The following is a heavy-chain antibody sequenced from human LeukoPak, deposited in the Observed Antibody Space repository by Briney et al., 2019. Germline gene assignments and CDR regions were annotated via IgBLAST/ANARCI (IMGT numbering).Heavy chain of an antibody. CDR1: GITLSNYG. D-gene: IGHD3-10*01. J-gene: IGHJ4*02. CDR3: AKRGVVIRVVLVGFHKEAYYFDS. V-gene: IGHV3-23*01. Sequence: GGSLRLSCAVSGITLSNYGMSGVLQAPGKGLEWVAGISGSGGGTVYADSVKGRFTISRDNPKNTLYLQMNSLRAEDTAVYFCAKRGVVIRVVLVGFHKEAYYFDSWGQGALVTVSS. CDR2: ISGSGGGT.